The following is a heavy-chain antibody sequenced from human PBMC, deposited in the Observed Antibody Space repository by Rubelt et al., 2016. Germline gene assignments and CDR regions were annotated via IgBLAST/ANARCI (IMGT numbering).Heavy chain of an antibody. V-gene: IGHV3-7*04. J-gene: IGHJ5*02. CDR1: GFTFSSYW. Sequence: EVQLVESGGGLVQPGGSLRLSCAASGFTFSSYWMTWVRQPPGKGLEWVTNIRQDGNEKHYVDSVKGRFTISRDNAKNSLYLQMLSLKAEDTAVDYGARASYYDYVWGSYRYFDWFDPWGQGTLVTVSS. CDR3: ARASYYDYVWGSYRYFDWFDP. CDR2: IRQDGNEK. D-gene: IGHD3-16*02.